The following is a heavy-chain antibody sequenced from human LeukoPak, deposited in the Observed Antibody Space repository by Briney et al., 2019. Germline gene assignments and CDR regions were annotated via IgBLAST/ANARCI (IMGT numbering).Heavy chain of an antibody. CDR1: GYTFTSYA. Sequence: ASVKVSCKASGYTFTSYAMNWVRQAPGQGLEWMGGIIPIFGTANYAQKFQGRVTITADESTSTAYMELSSLRSEDTAVYYCASKQSNWNYVYDAFDIWGQGTMVTVSS. CDR2: IIPIFGTA. CDR3: ASKQSNWNYVYDAFDI. J-gene: IGHJ3*02. V-gene: IGHV1-69*13. D-gene: IGHD1-7*01.